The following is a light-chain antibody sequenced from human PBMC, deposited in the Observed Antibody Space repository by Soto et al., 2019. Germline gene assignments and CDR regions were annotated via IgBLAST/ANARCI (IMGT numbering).Light chain of an antibody. CDR2: AAS. CDR1: QSVSSD. CDR3: QQYNNWPAT. Sequence: EIVVTQSPATLSVSPGERATLSCRASQSVSSDLAWHQQKPGQAPRLLIYAASTRASGIPARFSGSGSGTEFTLTISSLQSEDFAVYYCQQYNNWPATFGQGTKVEIK. J-gene: IGKJ1*01. V-gene: IGKV3-15*01.